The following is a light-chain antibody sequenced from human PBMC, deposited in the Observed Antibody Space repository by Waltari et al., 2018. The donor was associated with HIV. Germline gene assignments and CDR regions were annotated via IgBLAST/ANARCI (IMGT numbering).Light chain of an antibody. Sequence: DIEMAQSPSSLSVSVGARVTVACRVSQNINTYLNWYQHKPGEAPKLLISASSSSHSGVPSRFSGSGFGTDFTLTINNVQPEDVATYFCHQSYKTPRTFGQGTKLEI. J-gene: IGKJ2*02. CDR1: QNINTY. V-gene: IGKV1-39*01. CDR2: ASS. CDR3: HQSYKTPRT.